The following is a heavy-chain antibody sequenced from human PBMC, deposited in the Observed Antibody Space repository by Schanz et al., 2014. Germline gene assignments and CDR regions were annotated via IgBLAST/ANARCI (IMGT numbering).Heavy chain of an antibody. D-gene: IGHD3-10*01. CDR2: IRFDGSDK. J-gene: IGHJ5*02. Sequence: QAQLVESGGGVVQPGGPLRLSCAASGFTFSSYGMHWVRQAPGKGLEWLTFIRFDGSDKYYADSVKGRFSVSRGNSKTTLYLQMNSLRADDTAVYYCSKDQLANYRGSGYNWFDPWGQGTLVTVSS. CDR1: GFTFSSYG. V-gene: IGHV3-30*02. CDR3: SKDQLANYRGSGYNWFDP.